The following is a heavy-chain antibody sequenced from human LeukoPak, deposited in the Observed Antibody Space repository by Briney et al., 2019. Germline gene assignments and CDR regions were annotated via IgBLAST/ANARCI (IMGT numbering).Heavy chain of an antibody. CDR1: GFTLNSYS. Sequence: PGGSLRLSCVVSGFTLNSYSMNWVRQAPGKGLEWVSYFGWSGTTILYADSVRGRFTVSRDSAKNSLYLQMNSLRDEDSALYYCARDSGSSWSNDYWGQGTLVTVSS. CDR3: ARDSGSSWSNDY. V-gene: IGHV3-48*02. D-gene: IGHD2-15*01. J-gene: IGHJ4*02. CDR2: FGWSGTTI.